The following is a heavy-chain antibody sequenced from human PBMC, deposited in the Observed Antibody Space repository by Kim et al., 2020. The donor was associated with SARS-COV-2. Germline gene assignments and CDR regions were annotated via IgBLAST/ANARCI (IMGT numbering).Heavy chain of an antibody. CDR2: IKQDGSDQ. Sequence: GGSLRLSCAASGFTFSSYWMTWVRQAPGKGLEWVANIKQDGSDQYYVDSVKGRFTISRDDAKNSLYLQMNSLRAEDTAVYYCARLSAAGTLSYYHYGMDVWGNGTTVTVTS. CDR1: GFTFSSYW. J-gene: IGHJ6*04. CDR3: ARLSAAGTLSYYHYGMDV. V-gene: IGHV3-7*01. D-gene: IGHD6-13*01.